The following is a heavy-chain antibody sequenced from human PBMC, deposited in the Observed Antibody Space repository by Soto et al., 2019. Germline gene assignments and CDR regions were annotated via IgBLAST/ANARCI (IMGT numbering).Heavy chain of an antibody. Sequence: PSETLSLTCTVSGGSISSYYCSWIRQPPGKGLEWIGYIYYSGSTNYNPSLKSRVTISVDTSKNQFSLKLSSVTAADTAVYYCASLGGTRLFDYWGQGTLVTSPQ. J-gene: IGHJ4*02. D-gene: IGHD5-12*01. V-gene: IGHV4-59*01. CDR3: ASLGGTRLFDY. CDR1: GGSISSYY. CDR2: IYYSGST.